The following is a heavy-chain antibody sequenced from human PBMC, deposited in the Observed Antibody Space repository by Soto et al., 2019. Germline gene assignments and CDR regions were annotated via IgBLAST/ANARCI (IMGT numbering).Heavy chain of an antibody. V-gene: IGHV4-31*03. CDR2: IHYSGIT. D-gene: IGHD4-17*01. Sequence: SETLSLTCTVSGGSISSGNYFWSWIRQHPGKGLEWIGYIHYSGITYYNPSLKSRVTISVDTSKNQFSLKLRSVTAADTAVYYCAREDSTEGGMDVWGQGTTVTVSS. CDR1: GGSISSGNYF. J-gene: IGHJ6*02. CDR3: AREDSTEGGMDV.